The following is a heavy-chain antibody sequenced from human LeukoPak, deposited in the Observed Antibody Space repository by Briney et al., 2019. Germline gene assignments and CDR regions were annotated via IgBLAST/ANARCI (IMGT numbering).Heavy chain of an antibody. J-gene: IGHJ4*02. V-gene: IGHV4-31*03. Sequence: SETLSLTCTVSGGSISSGGYYWSWIRQHPGKGLEWIGYIYYSGSTYYNPSLKSRVTISVDTSKNQFSLKLSSVTAADTAVYYCASSVPYSSSWYGYYFDYWGQGTLVTVSS. CDR1: GGSISSGGYY. CDR3: ASSVPYSSSWYGYYFDY. CDR2: IYYSGST. D-gene: IGHD6-13*01.